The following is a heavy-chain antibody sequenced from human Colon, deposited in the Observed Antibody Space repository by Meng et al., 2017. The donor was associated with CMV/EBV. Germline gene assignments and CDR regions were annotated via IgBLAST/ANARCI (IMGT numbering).Heavy chain of an antibody. V-gene: IGHV3-30*02. D-gene: IGHD1-14*01. CDR2: IRNDGSKK. Sequence: GESLKISCAASGLTLSSYGMHWVRQAPGKGLEWVAFIRNDGSKKFSADSVKGRFTTSRDNSKNTLYLHMNSLRRDDTATYVCATGLIIPGTNYVGFYYGLDVWGQGTMVTVS. CDR3: ATGLIIPGTNYVGFYYGLDV. CDR1: GLTLSSYG. J-gene: IGHJ6*02.